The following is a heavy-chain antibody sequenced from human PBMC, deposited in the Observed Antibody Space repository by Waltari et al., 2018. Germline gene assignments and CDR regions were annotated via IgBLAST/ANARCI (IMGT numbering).Heavy chain of an antibody. Sequence: EVQLLESGGGLVQPGGSLRLSCAASGFTFSSYAMSWVRQAPGKGLEGVSVIYSGGRRYYADSVKGRLTISRDNSKNTLYLQMNSLRAEDTAVYYCAKGEDLRDYYFDYWGQGTLVTVSS. CDR2: IYSGGRR. J-gene: IGHJ4*02. CDR3: AKGEDLRDYYFDY. CDR1: GFTFSSYA. V-gene: IGHV3-23*03. D-gene: IGHD3-10*01.